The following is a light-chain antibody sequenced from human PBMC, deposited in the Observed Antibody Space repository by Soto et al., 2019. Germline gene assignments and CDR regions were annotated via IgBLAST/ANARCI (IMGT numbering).Light chain of an antibody. CDR2: GAS. J-gene: IGKJ1*01. Sequence: EIVSTQSPATLSLSPGERATLSCRASQSVSSNSLAWYQQKPGQAPRLLIYGASTRATGIPDRFSGSGSGTDFTLTISRLEAEDFAVYHCQQYISTPWSFGQGTKVEIK. CDR3: QQYISTPWS. CDR1: QSVSSNS. V-gene: IGKV3-20*01.